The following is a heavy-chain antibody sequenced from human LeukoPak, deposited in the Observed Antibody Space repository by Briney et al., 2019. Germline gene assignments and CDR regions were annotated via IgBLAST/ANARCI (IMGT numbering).Heavy chain of an antibody. D-gene: IGHD3-9*01. CDR1: GASVSSGTYS. CDR2: MFYRGST. V-gene: IGHV4-61*01. CDR3: ARFHISTGPFDF. Sequence: SETLSLTCTVSGASVSSGTYSWNWLRQPPGKGLEWMGYMFYRGSTNYNPSLKSRVTISVGSSKNQFSLNLSSVTAADTAVYYCARFHISTGPFDFWGQGTLVTVSS. J-gene: IGHJ4*02.